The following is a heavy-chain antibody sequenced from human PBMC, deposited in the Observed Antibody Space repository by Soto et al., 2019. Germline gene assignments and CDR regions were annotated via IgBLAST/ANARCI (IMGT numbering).Heavy chain of an antibody. D-gene: IGHD3-3*01. CDR3: THVSSVAHPFSDF. J-gene: IGHJ4*02. CDR1: GLTFVYAW. CDR2: IKSQAGGGTI. Sequence: EVQLVESGGGLVKPGGSLRISCTASGLTFVYAWMDWVRQAPGERLEWVGRIKSQAGGGTIEYAAPVKGRFTISRDDSKNTVYLQMDRLKTEDTAVYYCTHVSSVAHPFSDFWGQGTLVTVSS. V-gene: IGHV3-15*07.